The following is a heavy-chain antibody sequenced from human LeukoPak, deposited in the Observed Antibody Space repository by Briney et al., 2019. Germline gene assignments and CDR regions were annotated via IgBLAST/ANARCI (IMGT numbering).Heavy chain of an antibody. CDR3: AREPDFWSGYHF. Sequence: GGSLRLSCAASGFTVSSNYMSWVRQAPGKGLEWVSVIYTGGSTYYADSVKGRFTISRDNSKNTLYFQMNSLRTEDTAVYYCAREPDFWSGYHFWGQGTLVTVSS. CDR2: IYTGGST. V-gene: IGHV3-53*01. CDR1: GFTVSSNY. J-gene: IGHJ4*02. D-gene: IGHD3-3*01.